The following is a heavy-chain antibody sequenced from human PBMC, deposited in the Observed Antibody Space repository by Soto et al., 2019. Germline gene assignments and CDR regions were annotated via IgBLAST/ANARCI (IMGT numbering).Heavy chain of an antibody. V-gene: IGHV3-23*01. J-gene: IGHJ4*02. CDR1: GFTFSSYA. CDR2: ISGSGGST. D-gene: IGHD2-2*01. CDR3: AKDRWAVVPAAMPSLP. Sequence: GGSLRLSCAASGFTFSSYAMSWVRQAPGKGLEWVSAISGSGGSTYYADSVKGRFTISRDNSKNTLYLQMNSLRAEDTAVYYCAKDRWAVVPAAMPSLPWGQGTLVTVSS.